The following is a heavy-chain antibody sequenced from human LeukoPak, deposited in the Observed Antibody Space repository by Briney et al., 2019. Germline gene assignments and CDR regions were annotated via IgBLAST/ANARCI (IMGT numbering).Heavy chain of an antibody. CDR3: ARLNYYGSGSYPYYFDY. V-gene: IGHV4-39*07. CDR1: GGSISSSSYY. CDR2: IYYSGST. Sequence: MSSETLSLTCTVSGGSISSSSYYWGWIRQPPGKGLESIGSIYYSGSTYYNPSLKSRVTISVDTSKNQFSLKLSSVTAADTAVYYCARLNYYGSGSYPYYFDYWGQGTLVTVSS. D-gene: IGHD3-10*01. J-gene: IGHJ4*02.